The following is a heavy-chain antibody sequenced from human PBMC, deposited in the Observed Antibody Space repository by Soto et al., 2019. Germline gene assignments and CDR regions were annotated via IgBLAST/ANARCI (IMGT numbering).Heavy chain of an antibody. V-gene: IGHV3-66*01. Sequence: PGGSLRLSCAATGFTVSSNYMSWVRQAPGKGMEWVSVIYSGGSTYYADSVKGRFTISRDNSKDTLYLQMNSLRAEDTAVYYCARFSPRNYSSSPYYYYGMDVWGQGTTVTVSS. J-gene: IGHJ6*02. CDR2: IYSGGST. CDR3: ARFSPRNYSSSPYYYYGMDV. CDR1: GFTVSSNY. D-gene: IGHD6-13*01.